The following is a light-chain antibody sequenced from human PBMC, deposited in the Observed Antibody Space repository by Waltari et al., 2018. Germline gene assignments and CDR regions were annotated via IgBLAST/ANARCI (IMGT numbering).Light chain of an antibody. J-gene: IGLJ3*02. Sequence: QSALTQPASVSGSPGPSLTISCTGTRSDVGRYYYAYWYQQHPGKAPKPMIYDVSSRPSGVSNRFSGSKSGNTASLTISGLQAEDEADYYCNSYASGSNGVFGGGTRLTVL. V-gene: IGLV2-14*03. CDR3: NSYASGSNGV. CDR2: DVS. CDR1: RSDVGRYYY.